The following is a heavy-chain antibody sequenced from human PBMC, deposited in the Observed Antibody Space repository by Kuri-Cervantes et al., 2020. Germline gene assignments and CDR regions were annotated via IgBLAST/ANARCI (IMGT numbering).Heavy chain of an antibody. CDR2: INAGNGNT. Sequence: ASVKVSCKASGYTFTSYAMHWVRQAPGQRLEWMGWINAGNGNTKYSQKFQGRVTITRDTSAGTAYMELSSLRVEDTGVYYCARALTSRYLVDLWGQGTLVTVSS. V-gene: IGHV1-3*01. D-gene: IGHD3-10*01. J-gene: IGHJ4*02. CDR1: GYTFTSYA. CDR3: ARALTSRYLVDL.